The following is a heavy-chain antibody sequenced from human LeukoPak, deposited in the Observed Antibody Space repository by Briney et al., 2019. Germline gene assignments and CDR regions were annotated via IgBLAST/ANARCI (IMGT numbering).Heavy chain of an antibody. CDR3: ARDGLNENYDFWSGPERDNWFDP. D-gene: IGHD3-3*01. CDR2: IRYDGSNK. V-gene: IGHV3-30*02. J-gene: IGHJ5*02. CDR1: GFTFSSYG. Sequence: GGSLRLSCAASGFTFSSYGMHWVRQAPGKGLEWVAFIRYDGSNKYYADSVKGRFTISRDNSKNTLYLQMNSLRAEDTAVYYCARDGLNENYDFWSGPERDNWFDPWGQGTLVTVSS.